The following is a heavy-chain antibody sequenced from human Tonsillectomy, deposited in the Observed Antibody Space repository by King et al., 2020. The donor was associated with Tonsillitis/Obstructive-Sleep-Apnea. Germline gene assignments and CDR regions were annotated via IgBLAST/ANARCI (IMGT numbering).Heavy chain of an antibody. CDR1: GYSFTSYW. Sequence: VQLVESGAEVKKPGESLKISCKGSGYSFTSYWIGWVRQMPGKGLEWMGIIYPGDSDMRYSPSFQGQVTISADKSISTAYLQWSSLKASDTAMYYCARHGSGSYYDLYYYMDVWGKGTTVTVSS. V-gene: IGHV5-51*01. CDR2: IYPGDSDM. J-gene: IGHJ6*03. D-gene: IGHD3-10*01. CDR3: ARHGSGSYYDLYYYMDV.